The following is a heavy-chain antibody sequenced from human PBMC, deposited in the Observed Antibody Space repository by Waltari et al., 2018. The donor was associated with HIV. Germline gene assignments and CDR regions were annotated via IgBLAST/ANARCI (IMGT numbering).Heavy chain of an antibody. Sequence: QVQLQQWGAGLLKPSETLSPTCAVYGGSFSGYYRSWNRQPPGKGLEWIGEINHSGSTNYNPSRKSRVTISVDTSKNQFSLKLSSVTAADTAVYYCARGQVMVREADWFDPWGQGTLVTVSS. CDR1: GGSFSGYY. D-gene: IGHD3-10*01. CDR2: INHSGST. J-gene: IGHJ5*02. CDR3: ARGQVMVREADWFDP. V-gene: IGHV4-34*01.